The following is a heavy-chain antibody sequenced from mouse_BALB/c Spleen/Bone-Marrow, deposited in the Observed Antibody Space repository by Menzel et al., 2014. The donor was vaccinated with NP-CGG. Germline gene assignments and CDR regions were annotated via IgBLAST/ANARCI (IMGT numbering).Heavy chain of an antibody. CDR1: GFSLTGYG. J-gene: IGHJ2*01. CDR2: IWGDGST. V-gene: IGHV2-6-7*01. D-gene: IGHD2-2*01. CDR3: ARDNYGYDY. Sequence: VKLVESGPGLVAPSQSLSITCTVSGFSLTGYGVNWVRRPPGKGLEWLGMIWGDGSTDYNSALKSRLSISKDNSKSQVFLKMNSLQTDDTARYYCARDNYGYDYWGQGATLTVSS.